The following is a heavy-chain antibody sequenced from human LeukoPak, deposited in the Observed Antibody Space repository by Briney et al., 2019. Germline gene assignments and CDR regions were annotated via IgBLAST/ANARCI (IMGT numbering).Heavy chain of an antibody. V-gene: IGHV4-59*08. D-gene: IGHD3-10*01. CDR1: GGSISSYY. Sequence: SETLSLTCTVSGGSISSYYWSWIRQPPGKGLEWIGYIYYSGSTNYNPSLKSRVTISVDTSKNQFSLKLSSVTAADTAVYYCARLARYYYGSGSYTYWFDPWGQGTLVTVSS. CDR3: ARLARYYYGSGSYTYWFDP. J-gene: IGHJ5*02. CDR2: IYYSGST.